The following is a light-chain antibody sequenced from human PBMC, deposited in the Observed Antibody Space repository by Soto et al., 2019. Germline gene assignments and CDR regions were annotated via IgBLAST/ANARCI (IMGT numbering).Light chain of an antibody. V-gene: IGLV2-14*01. Sequence: QSALTQPASVSGSPGQSITISCTGTSSDVGGYNFVSWYQQHPGKAPRLIIYEVSSRPSGVSYRFSGSKSGNTASLTITALQDADEADYYCSTSTLSNTPLLFGGGTKLTVL. CDR3: STSTLSNTPLL. J-gene: IGLJ3*02. CDR2: EVS. CDR1: SSDVGGYNF.